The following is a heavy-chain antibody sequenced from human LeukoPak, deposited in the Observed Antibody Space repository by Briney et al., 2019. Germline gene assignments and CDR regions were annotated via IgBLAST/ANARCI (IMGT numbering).Heavy chain of an antibody. D-gene: IGHD5-18*01. J-gene: IGHJ4*02. CDR3: ARVDTAMVTGSPY. CDR1: GGSFSGYY. CDR2: INHSGST. Sequence: SETLSLTCAVYGGSFSGYYWSWIRQPPGKGLEWIGEINHSGSTNYNPSLKSRVTISVDTSKNQFSLKLSSVTAADTAVYYCARVDTAMVTGSPYWGQGTLVTVSS. V-gene: IGHV4-34*01.